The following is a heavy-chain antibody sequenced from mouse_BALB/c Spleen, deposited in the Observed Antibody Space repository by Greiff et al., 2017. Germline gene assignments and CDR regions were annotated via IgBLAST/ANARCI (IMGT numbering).Heavy chain of an antibody. CDR1: GYTFTSYW. CDR2: IYPGNSDT. D-gene: IGHD4-1*01. J-gene: IGHJ2*01. V-gene: IGHV1-5*01. Sequence: VQLQQSGTVLARPGASVKMSCKASGYTFTSYWMHWVKQRPGQGLEWIGAIYPGNSDTSYNQKFKGKAKLTAVTSTSTAYMELSSLTNEDSAVYYCTKGRTGYYFDYWGQGTTLTVSS. CDR3: TKGRTGYYFDY.